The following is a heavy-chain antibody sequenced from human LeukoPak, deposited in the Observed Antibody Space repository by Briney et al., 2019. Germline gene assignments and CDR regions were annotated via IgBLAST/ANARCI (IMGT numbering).Heavy chain of an antibody. J-gene: IGHJ3*02. Sequence: GASVKVSCKASGYTFTSYYMHWVRQAPGQGLEWMGWMNPNSGNTGYAQKFQGRVTMTRNTSISTAYMELSSLRSEDTAVYYCARPRIAVALDAFDIWGQGTMVTVSS. CDR3: ARPRIAVALDAFDI. CDR1: GYTFTSYY. CDR2: MNPNSGNT. D-gene: IGHD6-19*01. V-gene: IGHV1-8*02.